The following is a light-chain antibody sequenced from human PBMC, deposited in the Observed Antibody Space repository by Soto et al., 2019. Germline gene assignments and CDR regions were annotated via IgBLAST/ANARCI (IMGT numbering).Light chain of an antibody. V-gene: IGKV3-20*01. CDR1: QSVSSSY. CDR3: QQYGSSHT. Sequence: EIVLTQSPGNLSLSPGERATLSCRASQSVSSSYLAWYQQKPGQAPRLLIYGASSRATGIPDTFSGSGSGTDFTLTISRLEPEDFAVSYCQQYGSSHTFGQGTKLEIK. CDR2: GAS. J-gene: IGKJ2*01.